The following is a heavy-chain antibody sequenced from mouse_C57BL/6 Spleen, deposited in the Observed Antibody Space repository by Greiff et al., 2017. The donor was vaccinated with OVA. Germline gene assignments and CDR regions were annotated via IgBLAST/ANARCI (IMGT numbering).Heavy chain of an antibody. D-gene: IGHD2-1*01. V-gene: IGHV1-50*01. CDR2: IDPSDSYT. Sequence: QVQLQQSGAELVKPGASVKLSCKASGYTFTSYWMQWVKQRPGQGLEWIGEIDPSDSYTNYNQKFKGKATLTVDTSSSTAYMQLSSLTSEDSAVYYCARYGNYYFDYWGQGTTLTVSS. CDR1: GYTFTSYW. CDR3: ARYGNYYFDY. J-gene: IGHJ2*01.